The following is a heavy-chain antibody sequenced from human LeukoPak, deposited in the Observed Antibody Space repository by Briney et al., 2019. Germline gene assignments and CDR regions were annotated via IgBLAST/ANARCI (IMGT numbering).Heavy chain of an antibody. CDR2: INHSGST. CDR3: ARGVNTATVIYYFDY. D-gene: IGHD5-18*01. J-gene: IGHJ4*02. V-gene: IGHV4-34*01. CDR1: GGSFSGYY. Sequence: SETLSLTCAVYGGSFSGYYWSWIRQPPGKGLEWIGEINHSGSTNYNPSLKGRVTISVDTSKNQFSLKLSSVTAADTAVYYCARGVNTATVIYYFDYWGQGTLVTVSS.